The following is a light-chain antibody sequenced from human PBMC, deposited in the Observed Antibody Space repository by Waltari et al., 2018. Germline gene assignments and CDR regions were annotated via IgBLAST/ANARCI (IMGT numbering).Light chain of an antibody. CDR1: KSPLHRNGHNY. Sequence: DIVMTQSPLSLPVTPGEAASIPCRSSKSPLHRNGHNYLDWYLQKPGQSPQLLIYLGSNRASGVPDRFSGSGSGTDFTLKISRVEAEDVGVYYCMQSLQTPLTFGGGTKVEIK. CDR2: LGS. V-gene: IGKV2-28*01. CDR3: MQSLQTPLT. J-gene: IGKJ4*01.